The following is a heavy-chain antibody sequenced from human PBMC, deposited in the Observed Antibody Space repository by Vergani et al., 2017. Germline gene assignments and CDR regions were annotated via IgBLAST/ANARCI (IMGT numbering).Heavy chain of an antibody. CDR3: ARLIAAGYYYYGMDV. V-gene: IGHV5-10-1*01. D-gene: IGHD6-13*01. Sequence: EVQLVQSGAEVKKPGESLRISCKGSGYSFTSYWISWVRQMPGKGLEWMGRIDPSDSYTNYSPSFQGHVTISADKSISTTYLQWSSLKASDTAMYYCARLIAAGYYYYGMDVWGQGTTVTVSS. CDR1: GYSFTSYW. CDR2: IDPSDSYT. J-gene: IGHJ6*02.